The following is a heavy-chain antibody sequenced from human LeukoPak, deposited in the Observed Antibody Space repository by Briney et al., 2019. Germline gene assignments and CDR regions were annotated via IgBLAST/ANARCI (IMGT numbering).Heavy chain of an antibody. CDR3: AREPPGGYVDSAMVSTLVTGY. D-gene: IGHD5-18*01. CDR2: INPNSGGT. J-gene: IGHJ4*02. V-gene: IGHV1-2*02. Sequence: ASVKVSCKASGYTFTGYYMHWVRQAPGQGLEWMGWINPNSGGTNYAQKFQGRVTMTRDTSISIAYMELSRLRSDDTAVYYCAREPPGGYVDSAMVSTLVTGYWGQGTLVTVSS. CDR1: GYTFTGYY.